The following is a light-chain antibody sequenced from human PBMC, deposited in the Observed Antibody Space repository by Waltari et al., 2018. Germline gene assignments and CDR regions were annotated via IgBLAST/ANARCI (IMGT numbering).Light chain of an antibody. J-gene: IGLJ2*01. CDR2: GVN. CDR1: GSNIRAGYD. CDR3: QSYDTSLSVV. V-gene: IGLV1-40*01. Sequence: QSVLTQPPSVSGAPGQRVPISCTGGGSNIRAGYDVHWYRQLPGKAPELLIYGVNNRPSGVPDRFFGSLSGTSASLAITGLQAEDEADYYCQSYDTSLSVVFGGGTKLTV.